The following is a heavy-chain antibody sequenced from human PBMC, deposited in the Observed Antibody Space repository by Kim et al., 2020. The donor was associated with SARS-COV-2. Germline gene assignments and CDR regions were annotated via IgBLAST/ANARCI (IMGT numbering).Heavy chain of an antibody. Sequence: ASVKVSCKASGYTFTSYDINWVRQATGQGLEWMGWMNPNSGNTGYAQKFQGRVTMTRNTPISTPYMELSSLRSEDTAVYYCARTLEWNYYSFGYYYYNMDVWGKGTTVTVSS. J-gene: IGHJ6*03. D-gene: IGHD1-7*01. CDR1: GYTFTSYD. CDR2: MNPNSGNT. V-gene: IGHV1-8*01. CDR3: ARTLEWNYYSFGYYYYNMDV.